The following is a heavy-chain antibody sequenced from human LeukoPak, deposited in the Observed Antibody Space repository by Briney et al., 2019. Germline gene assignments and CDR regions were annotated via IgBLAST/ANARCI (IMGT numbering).Heavy chain of an antibody. CDR1: GYTFTSYD. V-gene: IGHV1-8*03. CDR2: MNPNSGNT. J-gene: IGHJ6*03. D-gene: IGHD4-11*01. CDR3: ARGVGYLYYRKKNYMDV. Sequence: ASVKVSCKASGYTFTSYDINWVRQATGQGLEWMGWMNPNSGNTGYAQKFQGRVTITRNTSISTAYMELSSLRSEDTAVYYCARGVGYLYYRKKNYMDVWGKGTTVTVSS.